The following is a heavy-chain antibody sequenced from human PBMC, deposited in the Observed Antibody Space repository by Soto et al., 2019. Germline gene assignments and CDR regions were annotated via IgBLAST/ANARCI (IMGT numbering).Heavy chain of an antibody. Sequence: ASVKVSCKASGYTFTSYGISWVRQAPGQGLERMGWIRAYNGNTNYAQKLQGRVTVTTDTSTSTAYMELRSLRFDDTAVYYCARVAAAGTIDYWGQGSLVTVSS. CDR1: GYTFTSYG. D-gene: IGHD6-13*01. CDR3: ARVAAAGTIDY. V-gene: IGHV1-18*01. CDR2: IRAYNGNT. J-gene: IGHJ4*02.